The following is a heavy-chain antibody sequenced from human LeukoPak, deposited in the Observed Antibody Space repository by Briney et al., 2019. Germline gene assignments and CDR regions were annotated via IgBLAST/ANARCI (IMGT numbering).Heavy chain of an antibody. CDR1: GFTFSSYA. J-gene: IGHJ4*02. V-gene: IGHV3-30*04. CDR3: ARGTIVVAGTLGFFDY. CDR2: ISYDGSNK. D-gene: IGHD6-19*01. Sequence: GGSLRLSCAASGFTFSSYAMHWVRQAPGKGLEWVAVISYDGSNKYYADSVKGRFTISRDNSKNTLYLQMNSLRAEDTAVYYCARGTIVVAGTLGFFDYWGQGTLVTVSS.